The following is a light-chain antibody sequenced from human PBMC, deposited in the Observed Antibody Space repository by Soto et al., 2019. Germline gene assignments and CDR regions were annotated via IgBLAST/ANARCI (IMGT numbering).Light chain of an antibody. CDR1: QSISSW. Sequence: DIQMTQSPSTLSASVGDRVTITCRASQSISSWLAWYQQKPGKAPKLLIYKASIFESGVPTRFSGSGSGTEFTLGISRMQPDDFTTYYCQQYNSYSWSFSQGTMVEIK. J-gene: IGKJ1*01. V-gene: IGKV1-5*03. CDR2: KAS. CDR3: QQYNSYSWS.